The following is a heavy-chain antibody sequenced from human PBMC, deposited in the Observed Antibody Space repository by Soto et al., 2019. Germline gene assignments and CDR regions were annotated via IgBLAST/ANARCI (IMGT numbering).Heavy chain of an antibody. Sequence: QVQLVQSGAEVRKPGSSVTVSCKASGGTFSNYAISWVRQAPGQGLEWMGGIIPIVGTGSYAQKFQGRVTITADETPTTAYMELSSLRFEATAVYYCARVVILVPTASTHYYYHMDVWGPGTTVTVSS. CDR2: IIPIVGTG. V-gene: IGHV1-69*01. CDR1: GGTFSNYA. CDR3: ARVVILVPTASTHYYYHMDV. D-gene: IGHD2-2*01. J-gene: IGHJ6*02.